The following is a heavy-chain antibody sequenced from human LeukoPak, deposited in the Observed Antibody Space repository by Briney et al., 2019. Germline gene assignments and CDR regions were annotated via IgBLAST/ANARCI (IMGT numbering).Heavy chain of an antibody. CDR2: IYSSGSA. J-gene: IGHJ6*03. CDR1: GGSISSYY. CDR3: ARRGTVVDHPSCYHYYYMDV. Sequence: PSETLSLTCSVSGGSISSYYWSWIRQPPGKGLEWIGYIYSSGSANYNPSLKSRVAISVDTSNNEFSLKLRSVTAADTALYYCARRGTVVDHPSCYHYYYMDVWGKGATVTVSS. V-gene: IGHV4-59*08. D-gene: IGHD1-14*01.